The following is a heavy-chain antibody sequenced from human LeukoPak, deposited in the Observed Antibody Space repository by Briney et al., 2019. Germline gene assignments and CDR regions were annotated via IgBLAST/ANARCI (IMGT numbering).Heavy chain of an antibody. J-gene: IGHJ3*02. D-gene: IGHD3-22*01. Sequence: ASVKVSCKASGYTFTSYGISWVRQAPGQGLEWMGWISAYNGNTNYAQKLQGRVTMTTDTSTSTAYMELRSLRSDDTAVYYCARDPYYYDSSGSDAFDIWGQGTMVTVSS. V-gene: IGHV1-18*01. CDR1: GYTFTSYG. CDR3: ARDPYYYDSSGSDAFDI. CDR2: ISAYNGNT.